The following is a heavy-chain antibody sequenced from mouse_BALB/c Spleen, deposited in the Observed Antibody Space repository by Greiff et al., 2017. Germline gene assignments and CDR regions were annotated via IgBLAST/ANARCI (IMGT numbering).Heavy chain of an antibody. CDR3: ARHRTTAPAMDY. D-gene: IGHD1-2*01. CDR2: ISNGGGST. V-gene: IGHV5-12-2*01. J-gene: IGHJ4*01. Sequence: EVKLEESGGGLVQPGGSLKLSCAASGFTFSSYTMSWVRQTPEKRLAWVAYISNGGGSTYYPDTVKGRFTISRDNAKNTLYLQMSSLKSEDTAMYYCARHRTTAPAMDYWGQGTSVTVSS. CDR1: GFTFSSYT.